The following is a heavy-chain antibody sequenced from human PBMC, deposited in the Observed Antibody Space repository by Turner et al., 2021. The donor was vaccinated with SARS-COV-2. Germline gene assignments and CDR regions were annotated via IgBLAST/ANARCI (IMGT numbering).Heavy chain of an antibody. Sequence: QVHLVQSGAEVKKPGASVKVSCKASGFTFTMYNISWVRQAPGQGLEWLGGISPYDGDTKYAQKLRVRVTMTADTSTSTAYMELRSLKIDDTALYYCARLGEFSYGMDVWGQGTTVTVSS. CDR1: GFTFTMYN. CDR2: ISPYDGDT. J-gene: IGHJ6*02. CDR3: ARLGEFSYGMDV. D-gene: IGHD2-21*01. V-gene: IGHV1-18*01.